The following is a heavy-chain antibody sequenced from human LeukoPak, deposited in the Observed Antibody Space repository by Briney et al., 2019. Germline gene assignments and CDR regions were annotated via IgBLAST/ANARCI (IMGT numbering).Heavy chain of an antibody. D-gene: IGHD4-11*01. CDR3: AKLDDSSNYRPLDY. CDR2: IRYDGSNK. V-gene: IGHV3-30*02. CDR1: GFTFSSYG. Sequence: GGSLRLSCAASGFTFSSYGMHWVRQAPVKGLQLVAFIRYDGSNKYYADSVKGRFTISRDNSKHTLSLQMNSLRAEDTAVYYCAKLDDSSNYRPLDYWGQGTLVTVSS. J-gene: IGHJ4*02.